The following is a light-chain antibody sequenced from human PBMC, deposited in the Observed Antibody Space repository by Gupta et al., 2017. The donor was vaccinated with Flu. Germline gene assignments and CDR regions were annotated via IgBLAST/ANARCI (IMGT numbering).Light chain of an antibody. V-gene: IGKV6-21*01. CDR2: YAS. Sequence: DFQSVTPKEKVTITCRASQTIGSNLHWYQQKPGQSPNLLIKYASQSSSGVPSRFSGSGSGTDFTLTINSVEAEDAATYYCQQRSSLPITFGQGTLMEIK. J-gene: IGKJ5*01. CDR3: QQRSSLPIT. CDR1: QTIGSN.